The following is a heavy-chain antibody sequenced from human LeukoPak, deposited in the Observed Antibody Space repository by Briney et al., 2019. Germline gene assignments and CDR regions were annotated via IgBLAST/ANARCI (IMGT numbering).Heavy chain of an antibody. Sequence: SGPTLVKPTQTLTLTCTFSGFSLSTSGMCVSWIRQPPGKALEWLARIDWDDDKYYSTSLETGLTISKDTSKNQVVLTMTNMDPVDTATYYCARIRYSSGWYAFDIWGQGTMVTVSS. J-gene: IGHJ3*02. D-gene: IGHD6-19*01. V-gene: IGHV2-70*11. CDR3: ARIRYSSGWYAFDI. CDR1: GFSLSTSGMC. CDR2: IDWDDDK.